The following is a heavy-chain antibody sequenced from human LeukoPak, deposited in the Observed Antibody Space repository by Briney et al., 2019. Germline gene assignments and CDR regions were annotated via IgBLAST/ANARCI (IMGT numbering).Heavy chain of an antibody. CDR1: GGSISSSSYY. J-gene: IGHJ4*02. Sequence: TSETLSLTCTVSGGSISSSSYYWGWIRQPPGKGLEWIGSIYYSGNTYYNPSLKSRVTLSVDTSKTQFSLKLNSVTAADTAVYYCARHRGARISPIDYWGQGTLVTVSS. CDR3: ARHRGARISPIDY. D-gene: IGHD2/OR15-2a*01. CDR2: IYYSGNT. V-gene: IGHV4-39*01.